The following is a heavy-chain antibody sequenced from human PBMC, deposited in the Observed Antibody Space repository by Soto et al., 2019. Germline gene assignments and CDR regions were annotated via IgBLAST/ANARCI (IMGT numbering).Heavy chain of an antibody. J-gene: IGHJ6*01. CDR3: ARMDGDYNYYARDV. CDR2: FFSDAER. V-gene: IGHV2-26*01. D-gene: IGHD4-17*01. CDR1: GFSLSNPRMG. Sequence: QVTLKESGPVLVKPTETLTLTCTVSGFSLSNPRMGVSWIRQPPGKPLEWLAHFFSDAERSYSASMQSRLTMSTDTSGSQVVLTMTNMDAVDKATYFCARMDGDYNYYARDVWGQGTTVTVSS.